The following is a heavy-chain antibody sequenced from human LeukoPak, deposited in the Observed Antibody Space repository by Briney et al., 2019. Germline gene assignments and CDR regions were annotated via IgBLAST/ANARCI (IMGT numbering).Heavy chain of an antibody. CDR3: ARNILFAFDI. V-gene: IGHV3-53*01. J-gene: IGHJ3*02. CDR1: GLTVSSSY. Sequence: GGSLRLSCAASGLTVSSSYMSWVRQAPGKGLEWVSIIYNDGSTYYADSMKSLFTISSNNSKNTLYLQVNTLSAEDTAMYYCARNILFAFDIWGQGTMVTVSS. CDR2: IYNDGST.